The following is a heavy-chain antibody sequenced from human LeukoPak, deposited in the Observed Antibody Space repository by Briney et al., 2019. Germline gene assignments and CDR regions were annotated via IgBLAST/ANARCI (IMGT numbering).Heavy chain of an antibody. D-gene: IGHD5-18*01. Sequence: SGPTLVNPTQTLTLTCTFSGFSLSTSGVGVGWIRQPPGKALEWLSLIYWDDDKRYSPSLKSRLTITKDTSKNQVVLTMTNMDPVDTATYYCAHRGYSPNGNWFDPWGQGTLVTVSS. V-gene: IGHV2-5*02. J-gene: IGHJ5*02. CDR1: GFSLSTSGVG. CDR3: AHRGYSPNGNWFDP. CDR2: IYWDDDK.